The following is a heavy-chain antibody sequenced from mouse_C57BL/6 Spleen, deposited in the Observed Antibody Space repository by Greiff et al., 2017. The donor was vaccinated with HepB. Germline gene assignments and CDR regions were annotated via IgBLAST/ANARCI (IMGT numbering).Heavy chain of an antibody. V-gene: IGHV1-81*01. CDR1: GYTFTSYG. Sequence: QVQLQQSGAELARPVASVKLSCKASGYTFTSYGISWVKQRTGQGLEWIGEIYPRSGNTYYNEKFKGKATLTADKSSSTAYMELRSLTSEDSAVYFCARRRGGSDAMDYWGQGTSVTVSS. D-gene: IGHD1-1*01. CDR3: ARRRGGSDAMDY. J-gene: IGHJ4*01. CDR2: IYPRSGNT.